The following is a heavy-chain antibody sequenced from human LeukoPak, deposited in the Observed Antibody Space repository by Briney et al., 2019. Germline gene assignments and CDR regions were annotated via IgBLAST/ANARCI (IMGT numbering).Heavy chain of an antibody. Sequence: GGSLRLSCAASGFTFSSYAMSWVRQAPGKGLEWVSSISNSGGRTFYTDSVKGRFTISRDNSKITLYLQMNSLRAEDTAVYYCAKSYNGYESEPDYWGQGTLVTVSS. CDR1: GFTFSSYA. J-gene: IGHJ4*02. V-gene: IGHV3-23*01. CDR2: ISNSGGRT. CDR3: AKSYNGYESEPDY. D-gene: IGHD5-12*01.